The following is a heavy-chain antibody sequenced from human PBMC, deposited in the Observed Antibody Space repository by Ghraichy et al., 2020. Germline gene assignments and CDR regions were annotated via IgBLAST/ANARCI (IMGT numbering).Heavy chain of an antibody. CDR3: ARGGKDYHAVWPWFAP. D-gene: IGHD4-23*01. Sequence: ASVKVSCKASGYTFTGYYIHWVRQAPGQGPEWMGWINPKSGGTFYSQKFKGKLTLTRDMAISTAYMDLTSMNSDDTAVYYCARGGKDYHAVWPWFAPWGQRTQLSVS. CDR1: GYTFTGYY. CDR2: INPKSGGT. J-gene: IGHJ5*02. V-gene: IGHV1-2*02.